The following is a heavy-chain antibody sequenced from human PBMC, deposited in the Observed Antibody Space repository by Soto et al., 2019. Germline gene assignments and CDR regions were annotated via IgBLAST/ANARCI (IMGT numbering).Heavy chain of an antibody. J-gene: IGHJ3*02. CDR2: ISGSGGST. V-gene: IGHV3-23*01. CDR3: AKDRNNYYDYIWGSYRSHDAFDI. Sequence: GGSLRLSCAASGFTFSSYAMSWVRQAPGKGLEWVSAISGSGGSTYYADSVKGRFTISRDNSKNTLYLQMNSLRAEDTAVYYCAKDRNNYYDYIWGSYRSHDAFDIWGQGTMVTVSS. CDR1: GFTFSSYA. D-gene: IGHD3-16*02.